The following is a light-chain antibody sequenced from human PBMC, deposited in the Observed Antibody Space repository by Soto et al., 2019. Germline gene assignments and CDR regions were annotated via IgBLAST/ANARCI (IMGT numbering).Light chain of an antibody. CDR3: SSYTRSDTLV. V-gene: IGLV2-14*01. CDR2: EVT. J-gene: IGLJ2*01. Sequence: QSALTQPASVSGSPGQSITISCTGTSSDVGGYNYVSWYQQHPGKAPKLMIYEVTNRPSGVSNRVSGSKSGSTASLTISGLQAEDEASYFCSSYTRSDTLVFGGGTKLTVL. CDR1: SSDVGGYNY.